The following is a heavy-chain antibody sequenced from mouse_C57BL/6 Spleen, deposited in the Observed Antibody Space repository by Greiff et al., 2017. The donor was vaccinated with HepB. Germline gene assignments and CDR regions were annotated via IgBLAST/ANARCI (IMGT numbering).Heavy chain of an antibody. J-gene: IGHJ3*01. CDR2: IWGVGST. D-gene: IGHD2-3*01. CDR3: ASFYVYPWCAY. Sequence: QVQLKQSGPGLVAPSQSLSITCTVSGFSLTSYGVDWVRQSPGKGLEWLGVIWGVGSTNYNSALKTRLSISKDNSKSQVFLKMYSVQTDDTAMYYCASFYVYPWCAYWGQGTLVTVSA. CDR1: GFSLTSYG. V-gene: IGHV2-6*01.